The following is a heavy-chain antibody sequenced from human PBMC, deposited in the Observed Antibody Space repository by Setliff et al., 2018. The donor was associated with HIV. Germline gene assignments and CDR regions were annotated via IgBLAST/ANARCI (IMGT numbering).Heavy chain of an antibody. CDR3: ARDRVVGATLDPLDL. V-gene: IGHV3-48*03. J-gene: IGHJ3*01. Sequence: GGSLRLSCTASGFTFINYEMNWVRQAPGKGLEWVAYISYSGSAIHYADSVKGRFTISRDNAKNSLYLQMNSLRAEDTAVNYCARDRVVGATLDPLDLWGQGTMVTVSS. D-gene: IGHD1-26*01. CDR2: ISYSGSAI. CDR1: GFTFINYE.